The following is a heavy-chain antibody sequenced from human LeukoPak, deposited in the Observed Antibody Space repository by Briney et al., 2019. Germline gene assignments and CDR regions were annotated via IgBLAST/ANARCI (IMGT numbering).Heavy chain of an antibody. Sequence: RPSETLSLTCNVSGGSINDYYWSWIRQSAGKGLEWMGRIYSSGSTNDNPSLKSRVTLSVDTSKNQFSLKLRSVTAADTAVYFCAREGKWFGGHYYYMDVWGRGTTVTVSS. V-gene: IGHV4-4*07. D-gene: IGHD3-16*01. CDR1: GGSINDYY. CDR3: AREGKWFGGHYYYMDV. J-gene: IGHJ6*03. CDR2: IYSSGST.